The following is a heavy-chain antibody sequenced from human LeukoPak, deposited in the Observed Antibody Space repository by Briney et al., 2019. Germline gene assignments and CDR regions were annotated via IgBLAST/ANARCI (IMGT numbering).Heavy chain of an antibody. V-gene: IGHV3-21*01. Sequence: PGGSLRLSCAASGFTFSSCGFNWVRQAPGKGLEWVTSIGPTGTDRYYADSVRGRFTISRDNAKNSMYLQMDSLRDEDTAVYYCATETIGRHYDYWGQGTLLTVSS. CDR3: ATETIGRHYDY. CDR1: GFTFSSCG. D-gene: IGHD1-14*01. CDR2: IGPTGTDR. J-gene: IGHJ4*02.